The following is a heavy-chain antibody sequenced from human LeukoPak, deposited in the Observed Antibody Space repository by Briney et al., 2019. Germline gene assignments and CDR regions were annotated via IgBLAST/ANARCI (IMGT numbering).Heavy chain of an antibody. CDR1: GGTFSSYA. J-gene: IGHJ3*02. D-gene: IGHD1-26*01. Sequence: ASVKVSCKASGGTFSSYAISWVRQAPGQGLEWMGGITPIFGTANYAQKFQGRVTITADESTSTAYMELSSLRSEDTAVYYCARGGGSYLDAFDIWGQGTMVTVSS. CDR3: ARGGGSYLDAFDI. V-gene: IGHV1-69*13. CDR2: ITPIFGTA.